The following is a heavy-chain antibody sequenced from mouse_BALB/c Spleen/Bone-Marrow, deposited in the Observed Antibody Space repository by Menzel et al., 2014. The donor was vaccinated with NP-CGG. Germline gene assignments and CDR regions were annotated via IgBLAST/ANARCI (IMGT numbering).Heavy chain of an antibody. D-gene: IGHD1-2*01. CDR1: GYSFTGYY. Sequence: LVKTGASVKISCKASGYSFTGYYMHWVKQSHGKSLEWIGYISCYNGATSYNQKFKGKSTFTVDTSSSTTYMQFNSLTSEDTAVYYCATLLRDALDYWGQGTSVTVSS. J-gene: IGHJ4*01. CDR2: ISCYNGAT. V-gene: IGHV1S34*01. CDR3: ATLLRDALDY.